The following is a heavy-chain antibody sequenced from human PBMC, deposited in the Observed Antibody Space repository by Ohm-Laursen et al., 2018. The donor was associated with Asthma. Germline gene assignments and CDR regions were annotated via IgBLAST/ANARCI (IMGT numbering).Heavy chain of an antibody. CDR3: ATGRTIDDAFDI. D-gene: IGHD2-2*01. CDR1: GYTLTELS. Sequence: DSVKVSCKVSGYTLTELSMHWVRQAPGQGLEWMGGFDPEDGETIYAQKFQGRVTMTEDTSTDTAYMELSSLRSEDTAVYYCATGRTIDDAFDIWGQGTMVTVSS. V-gene: IGHV1-24*01. CDR2: FDPEDGET. J-gene: IGHJ3*02.